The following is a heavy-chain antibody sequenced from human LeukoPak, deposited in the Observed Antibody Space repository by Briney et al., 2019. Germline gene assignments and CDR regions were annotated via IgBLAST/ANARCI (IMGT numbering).Heavy chain of an antibody. V-gene: IGHV4-34*01. CDR2: INHSGST. D-gene: IGHD4/OR15-4a*01. CDR1: GGSFSGYY. J-gene: IGHJ4*02. CDR3: ASPQRYGGNPLVLNY. Sequence: SETLSLTCAVYGGSFSGYYWSWIRQPPGKGLEWIGEINHSGSTNYNPCLKSRVTISVDTSKNQCSLKLSSVTAADTAVYYCASPQRYGGNPLVLNYWGQGTLVTVSS.